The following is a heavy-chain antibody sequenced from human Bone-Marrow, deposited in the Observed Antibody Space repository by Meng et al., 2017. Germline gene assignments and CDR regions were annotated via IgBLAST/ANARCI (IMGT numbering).Heavy chain of an antibody. Sequence: GESLKISCAASGFTFSSYSMNWVRQAPGKGLEWVSSISSSSSYIYYADSVKGRFTISRDNAKNSLYLQMNSLRAEDTAVYYCAREIIGATSAFDIWGQGTLVTVSS. J-gene: IGHJ3*02. CDR2: ISSSSSYI. CDR1: GFTFSSYS. V-gene: IGHV3-21*01. D-gene: IGHD2/OR15-2a*01. CDR3: AREIIGATSAFDI.